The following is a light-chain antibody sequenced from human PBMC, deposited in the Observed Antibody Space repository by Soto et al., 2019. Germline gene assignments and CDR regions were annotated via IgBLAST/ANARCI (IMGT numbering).Light chain of an antibody. CDR3: QQTSSFPLT. CDR1: QGLVNW. Sequence: DIQVTQSPSSVSASVGDRVTITCRASQGLVNWLAWYQQKPGKAHKLLIYASSSFQSGVPSRFSSSGSGTDFTLTISRLQPEDVATYYCQQTSSFPLTFGGGTKVEIK. CDR2: ASS. V-gene: IGKV1-12*01. J-gene: IGKJ4*01.